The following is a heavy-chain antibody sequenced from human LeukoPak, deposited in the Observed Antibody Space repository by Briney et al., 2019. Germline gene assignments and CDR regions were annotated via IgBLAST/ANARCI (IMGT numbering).Heavy chain of an antibody. CDR2: IHYSGTT. CDR1: GGSISIYY. CDR3: ARGYGDYGP. D-gene: IGHD4-17*01. V-gene: IGHV4-59*08. J-gene: IGHJ5*02. Sequence: KASETLSLTCTVSGGSISIYYWTWIRQPPGKGLEWIGYIHYSGTTNYNPSLKSRVTTSVDTSKNQFSLKLRSVTAADTAVYYCARGYGDYGPWGQGTLVTVSS.